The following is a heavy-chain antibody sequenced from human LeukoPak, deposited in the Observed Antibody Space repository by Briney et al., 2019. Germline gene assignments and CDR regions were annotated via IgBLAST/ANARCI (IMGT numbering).Heavy chain of an antibody. Sequence: ASVKVSCKASGYSFAEYYIHWVRQAPGQGLEWMGRINPKSGGTDYVQNFQGRVTMTRDTSITTAYMELSSPRSDDTAVYYCAREVGATDNSFDYWGQGTLVTVSS. V-gene: IGHV1-2*06. J-gene: IGHJ4*02. CDR2: INPKSGGT. CDR1: GYSFAEYY. CDR3: AREVGATDNSFDY. D-gene: IGHD1-26*01.